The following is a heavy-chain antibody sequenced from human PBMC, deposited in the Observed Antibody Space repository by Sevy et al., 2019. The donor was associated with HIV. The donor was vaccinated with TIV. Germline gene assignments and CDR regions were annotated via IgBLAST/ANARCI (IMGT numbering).Heavy chain of an antibody. V-gene: IGHV4-39*01. Sequence: SETLSLTCTVSGGSISSSNYYGGWIRQSPGKGLEWIGTIYDSGSAYYNSSLKSRVTIFIDTSNTQFSLRLSSVTAADTAVYYCARRDYYGYSDSLGQGTLVTVSS. CDR1: GGSISSSNYY. J-gene: IGHJ4*02. CDR2: IYDSGSA. CDR3: ARRDYYGYSDS. D-gene: IGHD3-3*01.